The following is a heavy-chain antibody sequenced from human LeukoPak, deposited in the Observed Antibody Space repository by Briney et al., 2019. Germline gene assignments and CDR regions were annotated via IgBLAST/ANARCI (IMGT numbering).Heavy chain of an antibody. V-gene: IGHV3-23*01. CDR3: AKDVDEGWFDP. CDR2: ISGSGGST. J-gene: IGHJ5*02. Sequence: GGSLRLSCAASGFTFSSYAMGWVRQAPGKGLEWVSAISGSGGSTYYADSVKGRFTISRDNSKNTLYLQMNSLRAEDTVVYYCAKDVDEGWFDPWGQGTLVTVSS. CDR1: GFTFSSYA.